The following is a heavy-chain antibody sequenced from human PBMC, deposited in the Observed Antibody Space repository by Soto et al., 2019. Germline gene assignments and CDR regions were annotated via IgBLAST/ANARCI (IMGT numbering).Heavy chain of an antibody. Sequence: SETLSLTCTVSGGSISSGGYYWSGILQHPGKGLEWIGYIYYSGSTYYNPSLKSRVTISVDTSKNQFSLKLSSVTAADTAVYYCARASSHDIVVVPAASATVTTNAFDIWGHGTMVTVSS. CDR2: IYYSGST. J-gene: IGHJ3*02. V-gene: IGHV4-31*03. CDR3: ARASSHDIVVVPAASATVTTNAFDI. D-gene: IGHD2-2*01. CDR1: GGSISSGGYY.